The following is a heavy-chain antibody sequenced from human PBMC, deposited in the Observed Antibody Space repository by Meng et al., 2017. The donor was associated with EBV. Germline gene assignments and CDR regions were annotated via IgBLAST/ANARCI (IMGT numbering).Heavy chain of an antibody. D-gene: IGHD3-22*01. V-gene: IGHV1-18*01. CDR3: ARDGRLYDTPSPFDY. CDR2: ISADNGNT. CDR1: GYTCTSYG. Sequence: QLPTVNSGAEVTKPGDSVKVSCKASGYTCTSYGISWVRQGPARGLEWMGWISADNGNTNYAQKLQGRVTMTTDTSTSTAYMELRSMRSDDTAVYYCARDGRLYDTPSPFDYWGQGTLVTVSS. J-gene: IGHJ4*02.